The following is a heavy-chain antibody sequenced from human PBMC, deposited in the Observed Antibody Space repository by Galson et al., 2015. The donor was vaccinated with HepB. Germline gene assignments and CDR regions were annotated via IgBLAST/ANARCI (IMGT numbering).Heavy chain of an antibody. V-gene: IGHV3-48*04. CDR2: ISSSSRTI. CDR1: GFTFSESS. J-gene: IGHJ3*02. CDR3: ASSIEVAGNSHAFDI. D-gene: IGHD6-19*01. Sequence: SLRLSCAVSGFTFSESSMNWVRQAPGQGLEWISYISSSSRTIHYADSVKGRFTISRDNAKNSVSLQMNSLRAEDTAVYYCASSIEVAGNSHAFDIWGQGTMVTVSS.